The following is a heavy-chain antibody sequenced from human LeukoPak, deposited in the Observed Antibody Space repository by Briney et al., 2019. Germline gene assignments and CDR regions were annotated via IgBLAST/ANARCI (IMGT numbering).Heavy chain of an antibody. J-gene: IGHJ6*03. CDR2: ISSSSSYI. V-gene: IGHV3-21*01. CDR1: GFTFINAW. D-gene: IGHD3-10*01. CDR3: ARDRLSYGSGSYYTHDYYYYYMDV. Sequence: GGSLRLSCAASGFTFINAWMNWIRQAPGKGLEWVSSISSSSSYIYYADSVKGRFPISRDNAKNSLYLQMNSLRAEDTAVYYCARDRLSYGSGSYYTHDYYYYYMDVWGKGTTVTVSS.